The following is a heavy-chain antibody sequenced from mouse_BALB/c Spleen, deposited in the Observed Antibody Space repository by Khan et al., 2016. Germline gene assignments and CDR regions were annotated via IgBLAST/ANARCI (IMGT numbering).Heavy chain of an antibody. D-gene: IGHD1-2*01. J-gene: IGHJ4*01. CDR2: ITHTGGST. CDR3: TRRLRLRGMDY. V-gene: IGHV5-12-1*01. Sequence: EVELVESGGGLVKPGGSLKLSCAASGFAFSSYDMSWVRQTPERRLDWVAYITHTGGSTYYLDTMKGRFTISRDNAKNTLYLQMTSLKSEDTAMYYCTRRLRLRGMDYWGQGTSVTVSS. CDR1: GFAFSSYD.